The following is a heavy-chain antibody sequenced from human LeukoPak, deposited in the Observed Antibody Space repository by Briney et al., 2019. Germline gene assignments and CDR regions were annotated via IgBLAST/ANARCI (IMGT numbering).Heavy chain of an antibody. Sequence: ASVKVSCKASGYTFTSYDINWVLQATGQGLEWMGWMNPNSGNTGYAQKFQGRVTMTRNTSISTAYMELSSLRSEDTAVYYCARGGGAYYYDSSGFWGQGTLVTVSS. CDR1: GYTFTSYD. CDR3: ARGGGAYYYDSSGF. V-gene: IGHV1-8*01. D-gene: IGHD3-22*01. CDR2: MNPNSGNT. J-gene: IGHJ4*02.